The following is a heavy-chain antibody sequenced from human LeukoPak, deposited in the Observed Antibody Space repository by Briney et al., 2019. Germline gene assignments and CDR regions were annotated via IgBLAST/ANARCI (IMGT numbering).Heavy chain of an antibody. CDR1: GFTFSSYW. CDR3: AKEGGLTTVSFDY. V-gene: IGHV3-7*01. D-gene: IGHD4-11*01. Sequence: GGSLRLSCAASGFTFSSYWMSWVRQAPGKGLEWVANIKQDGSEKYYVDSVKGRFTISRDNAKNSLYLQMNSLRAEDTAVYYCAKEGGLTTVSFDYWGQGTLVTVSS. J-gene: IGHJ4*02. CDR2: IKQDGSEK.